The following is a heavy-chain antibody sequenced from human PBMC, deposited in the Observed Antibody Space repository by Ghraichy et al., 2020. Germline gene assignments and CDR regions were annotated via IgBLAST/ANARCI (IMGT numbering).Heavy chain of an antibody. D-gene: IGHD6-13*01. Sequence: GGSLRLSCAASGFTFRSYAMSWVRQAPGKGPEWVSAISGSGGSTYYAESVEGRFTISRDKSKSTLYLQMNSLRAEDTAVYYCARDPAAGSGGDFDYWGQGTLVTVSS. CDR2: ISGSGGST. J-gene: IGHJ4*02. V-gene: IGHV3-23*01. CDR1: GFTFRSYA. CDR3: ARDPAAGSGGDFDY.